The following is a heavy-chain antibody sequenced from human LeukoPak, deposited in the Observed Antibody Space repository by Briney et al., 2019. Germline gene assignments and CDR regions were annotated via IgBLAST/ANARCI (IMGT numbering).Heavy chain of an antibody. V-gene: IGHV4-59*01. CDR3: ARTADILTGYYDECFDY. J-gene: IGHJ4*02. CDR2: IYYSGST. Sequence: SETLSLTCTVSGGSISSYYWSWIRQPPGKGLEWIGYIYYSGSTNYNPPLKSRVTISVDTSKNQFSLKLSSVTAADTAVYYCARTADILTGYYDECFDYWGQGTLVTVSS. CDR1: GGSISSYY. D-gene: IGHD3-9*01.